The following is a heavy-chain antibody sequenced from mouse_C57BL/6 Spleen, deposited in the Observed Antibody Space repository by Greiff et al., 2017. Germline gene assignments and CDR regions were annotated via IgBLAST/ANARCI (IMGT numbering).Heavy chain of an antibody. D-gene: IGHD2-4*01. CDR1: GFNIKNTN. J-gene: IGHJ3*01. CDR2: IGPANGNT. V-gene: IGHV14-3*01. CDR3: SRSGYDYPAWFAY. Sequence: EVKLVESVAELVRPGASVKLSCTASGFNIKNTNMHWVQQRPEKGLEWIGRIGPANGNTQYAPKFQGKATITADTSSNTVYLQLSSRTSEDAAIYYGSRSGYDYPAWFAYWGQGTLVTVSA.